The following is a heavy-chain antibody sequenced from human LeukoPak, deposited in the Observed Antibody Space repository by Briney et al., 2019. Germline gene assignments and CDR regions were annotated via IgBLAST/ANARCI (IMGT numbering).Heavy chain of an antibody. J-gene: IGHJ6*02. CDR3: ASSRYCSSTSCYALDYYGMDV. CDR1: GSTFTSYY. D-gene: IGHD2-2*01. CDR2: INPSGGST. Sequence: ASVKVSCKASGSTFTSYYIHWVRQAPGQGLEWVGVINPSGGSTNYAQKFQGRVTITADESTSTAYMELSSLRSEDTAVYYCASSRYCSSTSCYALDYYGMDVWGQGTTVTVSS. V-gene: IGHV1-46*01.